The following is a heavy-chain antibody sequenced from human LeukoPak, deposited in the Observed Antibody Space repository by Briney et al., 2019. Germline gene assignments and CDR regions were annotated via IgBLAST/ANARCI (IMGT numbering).Heavy chain of an antibody. D-gene: IGHD1-26*01. V-gene: IGHV4-39*07. CDR1: GGSISSSSYY. CDR2: IYYSGST. Sequence: PSETLSLTCTVSGGSISSSSYYWGWIRQPPGKGLEWIGSIYYSGSTYYNPSLKSRVTISVDTSKNQFSLKLSSVTAADTAVYYCARDEAVVGATTSSFDYWGQGTLVTVSS. CDR3: ARDEAVVGATTSSFDY. J-gene: IGHJ4*02.